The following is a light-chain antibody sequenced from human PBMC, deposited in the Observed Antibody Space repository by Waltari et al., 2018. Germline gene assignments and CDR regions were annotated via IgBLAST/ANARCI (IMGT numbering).Light chain of an antibody. J-gene: IGLJ3*02. Sequence: QTVVTQEPSLSVSPGGPVPLTFALSSASIPSTSYVSWYQQTPGQPPRTLMYKANFRSSGVPDRFSGSSLGNKAALTITGAQADDESDYYCLVYMGSGIWVFGGGTKLTVL. CDR1: SASIPSTSY. CDR3: LVYMGSGIWV. CDR2: KAN. V-gene: IGLV8-61*01.